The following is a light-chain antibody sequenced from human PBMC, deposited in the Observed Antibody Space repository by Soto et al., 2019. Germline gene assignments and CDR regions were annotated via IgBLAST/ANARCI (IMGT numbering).Light chain of an antibody. CDR1: QSVSSSY. J-gene: IGKJ1*01. CDR2: DTS. CDR3: QQCGSSPS. V-gene: IGKV3-20*01. Sequence: EIVLTQSPGTLSLSPGERATLSCRASQSVSSSYLAWYHQKPGQAPRLLIYDTSSRATGIPDTFSGSGSGTDFTLAISRLEPEDFAVYYCQQCGSSPSFGQGTKVELK.